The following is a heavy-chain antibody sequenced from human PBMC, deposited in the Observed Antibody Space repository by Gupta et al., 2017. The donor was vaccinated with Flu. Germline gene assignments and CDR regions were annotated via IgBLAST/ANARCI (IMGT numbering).Heavy chain of an antibody. CDR3: ARHRSYMIGGDAFDI. CDR1: GFSFTNYW. CDR2: IYPGDSDS. D-gene: IGHD3-16*01. V-gene: IGHV5-51*01. Sequence: EVQLVQSGAEVKKPGESLRISCKGSGFSFTNYWIGWVRQMPGKGLEWMGIIYPGDSDSRDSPSFQGQVTISADKSISTAYLQWRSLKASDTAMYYCARHRSYMIGGDAFDIWGQGTLVTVSS. J-gene: IGHJ3*02.